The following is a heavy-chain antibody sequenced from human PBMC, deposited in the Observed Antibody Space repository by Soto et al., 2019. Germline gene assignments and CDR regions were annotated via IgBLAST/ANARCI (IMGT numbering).Heavy chain of an antibody. D-gene: IGHD3-16*01. CDR1: GYTFTSYG. CDR2: ISAYDGNT. Sequence: ASVKVSCKASGYTFTSYGISWVRQAPGQGLEWMGWISAYDGNTNYAQKLQGRVTMTTDTATSTAYRGVRSLRADDTAGDYWARDGGIKGEFDYWGQGTLVTVSS. J-gene: IGHJ4*02. V-gene: IGHV1-18*01. CDR3: ARDGGIKGEFDY.